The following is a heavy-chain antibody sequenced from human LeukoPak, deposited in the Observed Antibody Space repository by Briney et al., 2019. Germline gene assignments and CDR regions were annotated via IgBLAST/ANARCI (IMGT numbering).Heavy chain of an antibody. CDR2: IYSRGGT. CDR3: AKDRNSAGTASDTYYYYYGMDV. V-gene: IGHV3-53*01. Sequence: PGGSLRLSCAVSGFSVSNNYMNWVRQAPGKGLEWVSLIYSRGGTSYADSVKGRFTISRDSSKNTLYLQMNRLRAEDTAVYYCAKDRNSAGTASDTYYYYYGMDVWGQGTTVTVSS. CDR1: GFSVSNNY. D-gene: IGHD6-13*01. J-gene: IGHJ6*02.